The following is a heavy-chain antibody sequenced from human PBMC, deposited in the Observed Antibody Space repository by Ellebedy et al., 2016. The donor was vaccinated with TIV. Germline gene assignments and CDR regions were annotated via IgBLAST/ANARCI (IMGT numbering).Heavy chain of an antibody. V-gene: IGHV3-23*01. CDR3: AKAASPRGGVIAPLGY. J-gene: IGHJ4*02. Sequence: GESLKISCAASGFTFSSYAMSWVRQAPGKGLEWVSAISGSGGSTYYADSVKGRFTISRDNSKNTLYLQMNSLRAEDTAVYYCAKAASPRGGVIAPLGYWGQGTLVTVSS. CDR2: ISGSGGST. CDR1: GFTFSSYA. D-gene: IGHD3-16*02.